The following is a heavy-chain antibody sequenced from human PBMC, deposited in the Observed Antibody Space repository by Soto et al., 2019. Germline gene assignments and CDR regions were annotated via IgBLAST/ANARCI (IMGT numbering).Heavy chain of an antibody. CDR3: ARGHSTDCSNGVCSFFYNHEMDV. V-gene: IGHV1-2*04. D-gene: IGHD2-8*01. Sequence: QVQLVQSGAEVKKPGASVKVSCKASGYSFTDYHVHWVRQAPGQGLEWLGRINPKSGCTSTAQKFQGWVTMTRDTSINTAYMDLTRLRSDDTAVYYCARGHSTDCSNGVCSFFYNHEMDVWGQGTPITV. J-gene: IGHJ6*02. CDR2: INPKSGCT. CDR1: GYSFTDYH.